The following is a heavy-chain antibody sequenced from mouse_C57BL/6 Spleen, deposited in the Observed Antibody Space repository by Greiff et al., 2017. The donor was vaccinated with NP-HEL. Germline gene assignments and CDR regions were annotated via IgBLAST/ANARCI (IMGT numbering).Heavy chain of an antibody. J-gene: IGHJ1*03. CDR2: IDPSDSYT. D-gene: IGHD1-1*01. CDR1: GYTFTSYW. Sequence: QVQLKQPGAELVMPGASVKLSCKASGYTFTSYWMHWVKQRPGQGLEWIGEIDPSDSYTNYNQKFKGKSTLTVDKSSSTAYMQLSSLTSEDSAVYYCARSTYYGRSPFDVWGTGTTVTVSS. CDR3: ARSTYYGRSPFDV. V-gene: IGHV1-69*01.